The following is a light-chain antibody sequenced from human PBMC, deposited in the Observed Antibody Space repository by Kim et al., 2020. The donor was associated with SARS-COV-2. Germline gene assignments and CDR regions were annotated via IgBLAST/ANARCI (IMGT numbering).Light chain of an antibody. Sequence: QSALAQPASVSGSPGQSITISCTGTSSDIGGYNYVSWYQQHPGKAPKLTIYEVSNRPSGVSNRFSGSKSGNTASLTISGLQADDEADYYCSSYTTSGTYVVFGGGTKLTVL. J-gene: IGLJ2*01. CDR2: EVS. CDR3: SSYTTSGTYVV. CDR1: SSDIGGYNY. V-gene: IGLV2-14*03.